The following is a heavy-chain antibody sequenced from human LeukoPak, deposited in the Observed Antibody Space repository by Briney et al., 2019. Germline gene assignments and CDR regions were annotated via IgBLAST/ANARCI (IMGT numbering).Heavy chain of an antibody. J-gene: IGHJ4*02. D-gene: IGHD6-13*01. CDR3: AKADTVAAAGTY. CDR2: ISGSGGGT. Sequence: GGSLRLSCAASGFTFSTYWMSWVRQAPGKGLEWVSAISGSGGGTYYADSVKGRFTISRDNSKNTLYLQMNSLRAEDTAVYYCAKADTVAAAGTYWGQGTLVTVSS. V-gene: IGHV3-23*01. CDR1: GFTFSTYW.